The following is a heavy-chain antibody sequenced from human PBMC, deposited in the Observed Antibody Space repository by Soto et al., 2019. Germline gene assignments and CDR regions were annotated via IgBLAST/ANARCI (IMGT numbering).Heavy chain of an antibody. CDR2: ISGSGGST. J-gene: IGHJ6*02. CDR1: GFSFSSYA. V-gene: IGHV3-23*01. CDR3: AKRGGRLYYYYGMDV. Sequence: PGGSLRLSCAASGFSFSSYAMSWVRQAPGKGQEWVSAISGSGGSTYYADSVKGRFTISRDNSKNTLYLQMNSLRAEDTSLYYCAKRGGRLYYYYGMDVWGQGTTVTVSS. D-gene: IGHD3-16*01.